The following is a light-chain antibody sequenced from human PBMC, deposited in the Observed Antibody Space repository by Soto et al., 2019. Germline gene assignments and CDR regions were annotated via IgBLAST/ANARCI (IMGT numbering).Light chain of an antibody. CDR2: GAS. J-gene: IGKJ4*01. V-gene: IGKV3-15*01. Sequence: EIVMTQSPATLSVSPGERATLSCRASQSVSSNLAWYQQKPGQAPRLLIYGASTRATGIPARFSGSGSGTEFTRTISSLQSEDFGVYDCQQYNNWPLTFGGGTKVEIK. CDR3: QQYNNWPLT. CDR1: QSVSSN.